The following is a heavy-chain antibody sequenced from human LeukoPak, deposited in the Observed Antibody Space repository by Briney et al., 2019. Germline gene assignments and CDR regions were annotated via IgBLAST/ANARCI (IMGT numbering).Heavy chain of an antibody. D-gene: IGHD1-14*01. CDR3: ARDGFYYHYYMDV. CDR1: GGTVTSSTYF. CDR2: ISYSGAT. Sequence: SETLSLTCALSGGTVTSSTYFWGWIRQPPGKGLEWIGSISYSGATYYNPSLKSRVSMSVHTSKNQFSLKLSSVTAADTAVYYCARDGFYYHYYMDVWGEGTTVTVSS. J-gene: IGHJ6*03. V-gene: IGHV4-39*07.